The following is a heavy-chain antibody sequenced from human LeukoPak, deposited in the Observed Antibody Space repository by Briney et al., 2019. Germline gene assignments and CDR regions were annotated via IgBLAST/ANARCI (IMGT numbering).Heavy chain of an antibody. V-gene: IGHV4-39*01. J-gene: IGHJ4*02. CDR1: GSSISSSSHY. Sequence: PSETLSLTCTVSGSSISSSSHYWGWFRQPPGKGLEWIGYIYYSGSSFCNPSLKSRVTMSVDTSKNQFSLRLNSVTAADTAVYYCARGPTVTTDYWGQGTLVTVFS. CDR3: ARGPTVTTDY. D-gene: IGHD4-17*01. CDR2: IYYSGSS.